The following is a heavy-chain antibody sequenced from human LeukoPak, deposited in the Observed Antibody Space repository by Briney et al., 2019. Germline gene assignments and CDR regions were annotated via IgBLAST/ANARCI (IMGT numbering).Heavy chain of an antibody. CDR1: RYIFSNYG. D-gene: IGHD3-10*01. CDR2: ASVHTGIT. CDR3: ARSGSGSYDY. Sequence: ASVKVSCKASRYIFSNYGISWVRQAPGQGLEWMGWASVHTGITYYAQKFQARVTMTTDTSTSTAYMELRSLRSDDTAVYYCARSGSGSYDYWGQGTLVTVSS. J-gene: IGHJ4*02. V-gene: IGHV1-18*01.